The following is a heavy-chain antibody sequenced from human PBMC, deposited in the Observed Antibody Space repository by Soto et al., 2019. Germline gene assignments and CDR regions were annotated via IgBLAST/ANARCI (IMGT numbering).Heavy chain of an antibody. V-gene: IGHV4-34*01. CDR2: INHSGST. Sequence: PSETLSLTCAVYGVSFSGYYWSWIRQPPGKGLEWIGEINHSGSTNYNPSLKSRVTISVDTSKNQFSLKLSSVTAADTAVYYCARKRGYDFWSGYFDSTFDYWGQGTLVTVSS. D-gene: IGHD3-3*01. CDR1: GVSFSGYY. J-gene: IGHJ4*02. CDR3: ARKRGYDFWSGYFDSTFDY.